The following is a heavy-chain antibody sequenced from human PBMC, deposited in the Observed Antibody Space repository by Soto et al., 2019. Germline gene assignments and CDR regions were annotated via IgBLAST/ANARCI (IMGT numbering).Heavy chain of an antibody. Sequence: ASVKVSCKASGYTFTGYYMRWVRQAPGQGLEWMGWINPNSGGTNYAQKFQGWVTMTRDTSISTAYMELSRLRSDDTAVYYCARVREYSSSLDDAFDIWGQGTMVTVSS. CDR3: ARVREYSSSLDDAFDI. CDR1: GYTFTGYY. V-gene: IGHV1-2*04. CDR2: INPNSGGT. J-gene: IGHJ3*02. D-gene: IGHD6-6*01.